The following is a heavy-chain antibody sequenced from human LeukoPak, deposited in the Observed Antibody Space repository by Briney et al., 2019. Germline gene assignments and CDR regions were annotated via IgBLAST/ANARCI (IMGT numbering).Heavy chain of an antibody. CDR2: IYTSGST. D-gene: IGHD3-22*01. V-gene: IGHV4-4*07. J-gene: IGHJ4*02. CDR3: ARADSDYDSSGYYSRWAYYFDY. CDR1: GGSISSYY. Sequence: SETLSLTCTVSGGSISSYYWSWIRQPAGKGLEWIGRIYTSGSTNYNPSLKSRVTMSVDTSKNQFSLKLSSVTAADTAVYYCARADSDYDSSGYYSRWAYYFDYRGKGTLVTVSS.